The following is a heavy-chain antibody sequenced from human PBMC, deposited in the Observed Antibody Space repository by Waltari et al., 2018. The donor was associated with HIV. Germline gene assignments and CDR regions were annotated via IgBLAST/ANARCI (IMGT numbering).Heavy chain of an antibody. CDR1: GGSISTHNW. J-gene: IGHJ5*02. Sequence: QVQLQESGPGQVEPSGTLSLTCVVSGGSISTHNWWTWVRQPPGKGLEWIGEIYHPGSTNYNKSLKSRVTISVDKSKNQFSLELRSVTAADTAVYYCVRVVSDGNGSSWLDPWGQGTLVTVSS. CDR3: VRVVSDGNGSSWLDP. D-gene: IGHD2-21*01. V-gene: IGHV4-4*02. CDR2: IYHPGST.